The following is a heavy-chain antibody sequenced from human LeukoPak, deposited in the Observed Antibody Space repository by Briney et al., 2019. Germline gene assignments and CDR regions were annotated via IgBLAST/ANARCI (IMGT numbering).Heavy chain of an antibody. CDR2: INWTGGST. V-gene: IGHV3-20*04. CDR1: GSTFEDYG. D-gene: IGHD3-22*01. CDR3: ARLHYDSPGPPT. J-gene: IGHJ4*02. Sequence: GGSLRLSCAASGSTFEDYGMSWVRHAPGKGLEWVSGINWTGGSTGYADSVKGRFTISRDDAKNFLHLQMNSLRAEDTAFYYCARLHYDSPGPPTWGQGTLVTVSS.